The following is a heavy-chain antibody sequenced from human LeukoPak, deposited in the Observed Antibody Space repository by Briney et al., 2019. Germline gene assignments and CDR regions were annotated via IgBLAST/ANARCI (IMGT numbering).Heavy chain of an antibody. CDR2: IYTSGST. J-gene: IGHJ5*02. CDR3: TRAFWSGHAWFDR. Sequence: SEALSLTCTVSSGSITSGSYYWGWIRQPAGKGLEWIGRIYTSGSTNYNPSLKSRVTISVDTSKNQFSLKVSSVTAADTAVYYCTRAFWSGHAWFDRWGQGTLVTVSS. CDR1: SGSITSGSYY. D-gene: IGHD3-3*01. V-gene: IGHV4-61*02.